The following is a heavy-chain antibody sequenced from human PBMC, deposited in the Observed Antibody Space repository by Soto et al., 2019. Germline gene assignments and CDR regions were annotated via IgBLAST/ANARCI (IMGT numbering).Heavy chain of an antibody. D-gene: IGHD1-26*01. CDR2: ISYDGSNK. CDR3: AKVMKWDTLHYYGMDV. J-gene: IGHJ6*02. CDR1: GFTFSSYG. V-gene: IGHV3-30*18. Sequence: QVQLVESGGGVVQPGRSLRLSCAASGFTFSSYGMHWVRQAPGKGLEWVAVISYDGSNKYYADSVKGRFTISRDNSKNTLYLQMNSLRAEDTAVYYCAKVMKWDTLHYYGMDVWGQGTTVTVSS.